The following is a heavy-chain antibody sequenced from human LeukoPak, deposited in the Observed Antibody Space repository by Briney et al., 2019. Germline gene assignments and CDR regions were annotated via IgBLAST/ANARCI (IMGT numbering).Heavy chain of an antibody. Sequence: GGSLRLSCAASGFSFSSHGMSWVRQAPGKGLEWVSGIIGGAGSTYYADSVKGRFTISRDNSKNTLYLQMNSLRAEDTAVSYCAHGSMYQLDYWGQGTLVTVSS. D-gene: IGHD2-2*01. V-gene: IGHV3-23*01. CDR1: GFSFSSHG. CDR2: IIGGAGST. J-gene: IGHJ4*02. CDR3: AHGSMYQLDY.